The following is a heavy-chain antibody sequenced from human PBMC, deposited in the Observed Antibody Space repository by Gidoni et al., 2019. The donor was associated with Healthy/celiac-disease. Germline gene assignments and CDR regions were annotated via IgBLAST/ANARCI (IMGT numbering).Heavy chain of an antibody. J-gene: IGHJ4*02. CDR2: ISGSGGST. CDR1: GFTFSSYA. Sequence: EVQLLESGGGLVQPGGSLSLSCAASGFTFSSYAMSWVRQAPGKGLEWVSAISGSGGSTYYADSVKGRFTISRDNSKNTLYLQMNSLRAEDTAVYYCAKDYDILTGYYLFDYWGQGTLVTVSS. V-gene: IGHV3-23*01. CDR3: AKDYDILTGYYLFDY. D-gene: IGHD3-9*01.